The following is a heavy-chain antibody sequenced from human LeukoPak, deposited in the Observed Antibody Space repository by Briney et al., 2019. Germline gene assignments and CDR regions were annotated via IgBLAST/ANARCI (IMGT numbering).Heavy chain of an antibody. D-gene: IGHD3-22*01. J-gene: IGHJ5*02. Sequence: SQTLSLTCTVSGGSISSGGYYWSWIRQHPGRSLEWIGYVYYNASTYYNPSLKSRVTISLDTSKNQFSLKLNSVTAADTAVYYCARATYYYDSSGPGGGWFDPWGQGTLVTVSS. V-gene: IGHV4-31*03. CDR3: ARATYYYDSSGPGGGWFDP. CDR1: GGSISSGGYY. CDR2: VYYNAST.